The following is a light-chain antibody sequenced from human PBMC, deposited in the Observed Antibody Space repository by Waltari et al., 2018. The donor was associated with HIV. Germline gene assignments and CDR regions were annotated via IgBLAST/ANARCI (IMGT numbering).Light chain of an antibody. CDR2: DAS. V-gene: IGKV1-33*01. J-gene: IGKJ3*01. Sequence: DIQMTQSPSSLSASVGDRVTITCQASQDISKYLSWHQQKPGKAPKLLISDASNLQTGVPSMFSGSGSGTDFTFTISSLQPEDIATYFCQQYDNLPFTFGPGTKVDIK. CDR3: QQYDNLPFT. CDR1: QDISKY.